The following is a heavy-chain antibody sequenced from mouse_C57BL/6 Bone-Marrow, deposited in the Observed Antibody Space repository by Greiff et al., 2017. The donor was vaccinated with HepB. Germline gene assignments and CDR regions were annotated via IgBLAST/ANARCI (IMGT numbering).Heavy chain of an antibody. CDR3: ARIYYCNYDFDY. D-gene: IGHD2-1*01. CDR2: ISDGGSYT. Sequence: EVHLVESGGGLVKPGGSLKLSCAASGFTFSSYAMSWVRQTPEKRLEWVATISDGGSYTYYPDNVKGRFTISRDNAKNNLYLQMSQLKSEDTAMYYCARIYYCNYDFDYWGQGTTLTVSS. CDR1: GFTFSSYA. J-gene: IGHJ2*01. V-gene: IGHV5-4*01.